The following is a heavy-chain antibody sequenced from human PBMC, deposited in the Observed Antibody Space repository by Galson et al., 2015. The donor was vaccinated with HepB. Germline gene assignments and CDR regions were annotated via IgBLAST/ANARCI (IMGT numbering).Heavy chain of an antibody. J-gene: IGHJ5*02. CDR3: VKEGSWFGGDWSDP. V-gene: IGHV3-23*01. CDR2: INGRGSTR. Sequence: SLRLSCAGSGFIFRHHAMAWIRQAPGKGLEWASGINGRGSTRSYSDAVKGRFSISRDNSKDTVFLQMDNLRAEDTAVYYCVKEGSWFGGDWSDPWGQGALVTVS. CDR1: GFIFRHHA. D-gene: IGHD3-16*01.